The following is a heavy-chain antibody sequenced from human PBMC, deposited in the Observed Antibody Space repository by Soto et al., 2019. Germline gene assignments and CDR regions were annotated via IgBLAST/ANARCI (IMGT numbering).Heavy chain of an antibody. CDR2: INPDSGGT. D-gene: IGHD7-27*01. CDR3: ARDLELGTFDY. J-gene: IGHJ4*02. V-gene: IGHV1-2*04. CDR1: GYTFTGYY. Sequence: ASVKVSCKASGYTFTGYYMHWVRQAPGQGLEWMGWINPDSGGTNYAQKFQGWVTMTRDTSISTAYMELSRLRSDDTAVYYCARDLELGTFDYWGQGTLVTVSS.